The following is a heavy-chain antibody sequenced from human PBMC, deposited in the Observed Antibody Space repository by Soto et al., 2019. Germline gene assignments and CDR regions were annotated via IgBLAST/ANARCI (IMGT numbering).Heavy chain of an antibody. CDR2: ISPKTGET. CDR1: GYTFTGPY. Sequence: ASVKVSCKASGYTFTGPYIQWVRQAPGQGLEWMGWISPKTGETKYAQKFQGWVTITRDTSINTAYMEVDRLKSNDSAVYYCARTRIQLWTPDYWGQGTQVTVSS. D-gene: IGHD5-18*01. CDR3: ARTRIQLWTPDY. V-gene: IGHV1-2*04. J-gene: IGHJ4*02.